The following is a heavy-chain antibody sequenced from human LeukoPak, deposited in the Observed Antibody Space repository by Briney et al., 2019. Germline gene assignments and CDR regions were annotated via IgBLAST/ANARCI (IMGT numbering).Heavy chain of an antibody. CDR1: GXTFSSFG. CDR3: GKDHSSGFLDY. Sequence: GGSLRLSCAASGXTFSSFGVHWVRQAPGKGLEWVSIISYDGSNQYYADSVKGRFTISRDSSKNTLFLQMNSLRAEDTAVYYCGKDHSSGFLDYWGQGILVTVSS. CDR2: ISYDGSNQ. V-gene: IGHV3-30*18. J-gene: IGHJ4*02. D-gene: IGHD6-19*01.